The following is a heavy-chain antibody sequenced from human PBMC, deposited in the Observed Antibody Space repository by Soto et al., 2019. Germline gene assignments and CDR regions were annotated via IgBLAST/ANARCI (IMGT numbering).Heavy chain of an antibody. CDR2: ISAYKGDT. D-gene: IGHD6-19*01. J-gene: IGHJ4*02. CDR1: GWICTRYG. V-gene: IGHV1-18*01. CDR3: SRVAVAGTPPPPHGFDY. Sequence: SGKVSCTASGWICTRYGSTGVRLVAGQGLEWMRWISAYKGDTKYAQILQGRVTRTTDPSTRTAYMELRSLTSDDTAVYYCSRVAVAGTPPPPHGFDYWGQRTPVTVSS.